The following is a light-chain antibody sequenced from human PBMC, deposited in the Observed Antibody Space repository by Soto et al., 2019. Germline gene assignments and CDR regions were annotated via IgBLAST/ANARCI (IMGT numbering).Light chain of an antibody. CDR1: QSVSSSY. J-gene: IGKJ1*01. CDR2: GAS. Sequence: EIVLTQSPGTLSLSPGERATLSCRASQSVSSSYLAWYQQKPGQAPRVLIYGASSRATGIPDRFSGSGSGTEFNLTISRLEPEDFAGYFCQQYGSSPPWTFGQGTKVDIK. CDR3: QQYGSSPPWT. V-gene: IGKV3-20*01.